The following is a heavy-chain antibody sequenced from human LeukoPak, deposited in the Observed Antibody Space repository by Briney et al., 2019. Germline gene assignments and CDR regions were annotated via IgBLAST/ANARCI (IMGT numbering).Heavy chain of an antibody. Sequence: SETLSLTCTVSGGSISSSSYYWGWIRQPPGKGLEWIGSIYYSGSTYYNPSLKSRVTISVDTSKNQFSLKLSSVTAADTAVYYCARHALSSGWPLQYFQHWGQGTLVTVSS. D-gene: IGHD6-19*01. J-gene: IGHJ1*01. CDR1: GGSISSSSYY. CDR3: ARHALSSGWPLQYFQH. V-gene: IGHV4-39*01. CDR2: IYYSGST.